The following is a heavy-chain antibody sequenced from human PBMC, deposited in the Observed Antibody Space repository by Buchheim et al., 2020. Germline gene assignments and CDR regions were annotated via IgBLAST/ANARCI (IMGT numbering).Heavy chain of an antibody. CDR2: IYYSGST. CDR1: GGSISSYY. CDR3: AREKGILTGYYMVSYGMDV. D-gene: IGHD3-9*01. J-gene: IGHJ6*02. V-gene: IGHV4-59*01. Sequence: QVQLQESGPGLVKPSETLSLTCTVSGGSISSYYWSWIRQPPGKGLEWIGYIYYSGSTNYNPSLKSRVTISVDTSKNQFSLKLSSVTAADTAVYYCAREKGILTGYYMVSYGMDVWGQGTT.